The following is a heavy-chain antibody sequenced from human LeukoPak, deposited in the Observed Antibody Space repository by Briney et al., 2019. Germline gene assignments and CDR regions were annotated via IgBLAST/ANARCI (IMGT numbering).Heavy chain of an antibody. CDR1: GGTFSSYA. CDR2: IIPIFGTA. V-gene: IGHV1-69*05. D-gene: IGHD3-22*01. J-gene: IGHJ4*02. Sequence: SVKVSCKASGGTFSSYAISWVRQAPGQGLEWVGRIIPIFGTANYAQKFQGRVTITTDESTSTAYMELSSLRSEDTAVYYCASGDYYDSSDFDYWGQGALVTVSS. CDR3: ASGDYYDSSDFDY.